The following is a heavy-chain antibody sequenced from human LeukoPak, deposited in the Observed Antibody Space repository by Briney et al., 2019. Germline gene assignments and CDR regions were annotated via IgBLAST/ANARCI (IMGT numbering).Heavy chain of an antibody. CDR3: AIQPWGSGNNWYFDL. D-gene: IGHD7-27*01. Sequence: ASVKVSCKASGYSFTGYYMHWVRQAPGQGLEWKGWINPNSGGTNYAQKFQGRVTMTRDTSISTAYVELSSLTSDDTAVYYCAIQPWGSGNNWYFDLWGRGTLVTVSS. CDR2: INPNSGGT. V-gene: IGHV1-2*02. CDR1: GYSFTGYY. J-gene: IGHJ2*01.